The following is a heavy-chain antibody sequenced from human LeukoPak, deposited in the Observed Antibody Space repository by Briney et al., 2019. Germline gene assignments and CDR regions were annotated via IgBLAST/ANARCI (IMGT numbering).Heavy chain of an antibody. CDR2: IKQDGSEK. CDR1: GFTFSSYW. D-gene: IGHD1-26*01. J-gene: IGHJ3*02. Sequence: GGSLRLSCAASGFTFSSYWMSWVRQAPGKGLERVANIKQDGSEKYYVDSVKGRFTISRDNAKNSLYLQMNSLRAEDTAVYYCARDTLLGSAHAFDIWGQGTMVTVSS. V-gene: IGHV3-7*01. CDR3: ARDTLLGSAHAFDI.